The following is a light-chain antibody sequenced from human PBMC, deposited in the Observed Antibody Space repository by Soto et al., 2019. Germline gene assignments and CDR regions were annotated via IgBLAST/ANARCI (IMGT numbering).Light chain of an antibody. CDR1: QSISSW. CDR2: DAS. Sequence: DIQVTQSPSTLSASVGDRVTITCRASQSISSWLAWYQQKPGKAPKLLIYDASSLEGGVPARFSGSGSGTEFTLTISSLQPDDFAIYYCQQYNSYSWTFGQGTKVDI. CDR3: QQYNSYSWT. V-gene: IGKV1-5*01. J-gene: IGKJ1*01.